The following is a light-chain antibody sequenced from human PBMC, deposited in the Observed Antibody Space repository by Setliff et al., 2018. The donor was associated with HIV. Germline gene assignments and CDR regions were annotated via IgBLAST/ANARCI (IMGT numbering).Light chain of an antibody. V-gene: IGLV1-40*01. Sequence: QSVLTQPPSVSGAPGQRVTISCTGSRSNIGAGYDVHWYQQVPGTAPKLLMYGNSNRPSGVPDRFSGSKSGTSAPLAITGLQADDEADYYCQSYDSSLSAVVFGGGTKVTVL. CDR1: RSNIGAGYD. CDR2: GNS. J-gene: IGLJ2*01. CDR3: QSYDSSLSAVV.